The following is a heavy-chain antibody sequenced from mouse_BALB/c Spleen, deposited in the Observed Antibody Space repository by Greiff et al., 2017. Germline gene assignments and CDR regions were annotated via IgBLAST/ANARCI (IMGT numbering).Heavy chain of an antibody. D-gene: IGHD1-1*01. J-gene: IGHJ2*01. Sequence: EVKLMESGPGLVKPSQSLSLTCSVTGYSITSGYYWNWIRQFPGNKLEWMGYISYDGSNNYNPSLKNRISITRDTSKNQFFLKLNSVDTATYYCARGGYGSSSDYWGQGTTLTVSS. V-gene: IGHV3-6*02. CDR2: ISYDGSN. CDR1: GYSITSGYY. CDR3: ARGGYGSSSDY.